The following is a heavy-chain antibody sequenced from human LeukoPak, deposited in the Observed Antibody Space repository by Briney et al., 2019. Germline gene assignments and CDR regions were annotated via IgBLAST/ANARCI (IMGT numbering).Heavy chain of an antibody. J-gene: IGHJ5*02. V-gene: IGHV3-23*01. CDR1: GFIFNNYG. CDR2: ISNDGGGT. D-gene: IGHD3-22*01. CDR3: AKGSSGYFVDL. Sequence: GGSLVLSCAASGFIFNNYGLIWVRPAPGKGLEWVSAISNDGGGTNYADFGKGRFTISRDNSKNTLFLQMNSLRAEDTALYYCAKGSSGYFVDLWGQGTLVTVSS.